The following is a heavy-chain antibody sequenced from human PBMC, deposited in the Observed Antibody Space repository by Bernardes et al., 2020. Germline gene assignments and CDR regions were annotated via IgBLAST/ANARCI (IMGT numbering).Heavy chain of an antibody. D-gene: IGHD4-17*01. Sequence: SVKVSCKASGGTFSSYAISWVRQAPGQGLEWMGGIIPIFGTANYAQKFQGRVTITADESTSTAYMELSSLRSEDTAVYYCAGTEVTTVTYYYYYYGMDVWGQGTTVTVSS. CDR2: IIPIFGTA. V-gene: IGHV1-69*13. CDR1: GGTFSSYA. CDR3: AGTEVTTVTYYYYYYGMDV. J-gene: IGHJ6*02.